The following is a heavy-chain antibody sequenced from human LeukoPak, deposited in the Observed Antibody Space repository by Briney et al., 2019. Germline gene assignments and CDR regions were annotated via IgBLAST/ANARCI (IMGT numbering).Heavy chain of an antibody. D-gene: IGHD1-26*01. V-gene: IGHV5-51*01. CDR2: IYPGDSDT. J-gene: IGHJ6*03. CDR1: GYSFTSYW. CDR3: ARLTHSGSYYYYYYMDV. Sequence: GESLKISCKGSGYSFTSYWIGWVRQMPGKGLEWMGIIYPGDSDTRYSPSFQGQVTISADKSISTAYLQWSSLKASDTAMYYCARLTHSGSYYYYYYMDVWGKGTTVTVS.